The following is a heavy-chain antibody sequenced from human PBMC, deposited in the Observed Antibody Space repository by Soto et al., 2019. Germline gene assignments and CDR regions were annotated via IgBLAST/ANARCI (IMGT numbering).Heavy chain of an antibody. CDR3: ARENYYDSSGSYNLDY. Sequence: ASVKVSCKASGYTFTSYYMHWVRQAPGQGLEWMGIINPSGGSTSYAQKFQGRVTMTRDTSTSTVYMELSSLRSGDTAVYYCARENYYDSSGSYNLDYWGQGTLVTVSS. CDR2: INPSGGST. V-gene: IGHV1-46*01. J-gene: IGHJ4*02. D-gene: IGHD3-22*01. CDR1: GYTFTSYY.